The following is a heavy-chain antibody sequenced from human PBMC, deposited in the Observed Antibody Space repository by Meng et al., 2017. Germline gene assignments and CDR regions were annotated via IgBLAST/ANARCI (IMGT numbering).Heavy chain of an antibody. CDR3: ARMVDRVCSGGSCYSSKAFDI. CDR2: IYLSGGT. Sequence: PQSPSLTGAVSGGSISISNWWGWCRQPPGKGMEWRGEIYLSGGTNYNPSLKSRVTISVDKSKNQFSLKLSSVTAADTAVYYCARMVDRVCSGGSCYSSKAFDIWGQGTMVTVSS. J-gene: IGHJ3*02. V-gene: IGHV4-4*03. CDR1: GGSISISNW. D-gene: IGHD2-15*01.